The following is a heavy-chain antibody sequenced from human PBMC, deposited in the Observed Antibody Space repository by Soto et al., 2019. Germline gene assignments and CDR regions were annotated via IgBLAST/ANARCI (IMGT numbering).Heavy chain of an antibody. CDR2: IYHSGST. V-gene: IGHV4-30-2*01. D-gene: IGHD3-10*01. CDR3: ARDSGV. CDR1: GCSISSGGYS. J-gene: IGHJ4*02. Sequence: TLSLTCAVSGCSISSGGYSWSWVRQPPGKGLEWIGYIYHSGSTYYNPSLKSRVTISVDRSKNQFSLNLSSVIAADTAVYYWARDSGVRGQGTHVTGSS.